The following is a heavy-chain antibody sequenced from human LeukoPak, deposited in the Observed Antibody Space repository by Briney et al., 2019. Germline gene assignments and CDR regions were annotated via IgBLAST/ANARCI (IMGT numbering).Heavy chain of an antibody. CDR3: ASSAPWFGETIYHFAY. V-gene: IGHV4-31*03. Sequence: SQTLSLTCTVSGGSISSGGYYWSWIRQHPGKGLEWIGYIYYSGSTYYNPSLKSRVTISVDTYNNKSSLKLSSVTAPDTAVYSCASSAPWFGETIYHFAYWGQGTLVTVSS. D-gene: IGHD3-10*01. CDR1: GGSISSGGYY. CDR2: IYYSGST. J-gene: IGHJ4*02.